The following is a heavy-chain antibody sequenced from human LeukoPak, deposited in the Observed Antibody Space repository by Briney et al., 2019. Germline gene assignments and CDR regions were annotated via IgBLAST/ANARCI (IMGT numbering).Heavy chain of an antibody. CDR2: IVTAGDT. Sequence: GGSLRLSCAASGFILDDYAMHWLRQATGKGLEGGSAIVTAGDTYYPGYVKGRFTISRENAKTYLYLQMHRLRAGDTDVYYCARGPRDGDYPFFDYWGQGTLVTVSS. J-gene: IGHJ4*02. V-gene: IGHV3-13*01. CDR3: ARGPRDGDYPFFDY. D-gene: IGHD4-17*01. CDR1: GFILDDYA.